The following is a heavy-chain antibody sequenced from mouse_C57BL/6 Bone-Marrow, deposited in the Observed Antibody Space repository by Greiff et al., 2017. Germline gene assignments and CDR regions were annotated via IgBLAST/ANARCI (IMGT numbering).Heavy chain of an antibody. J-gene: IGHJ1*03. D-gene: IGHD1-1*01. CDR3: ARRGFTTVVATDWYFDV. V-gene: IGHV1-55*01. CDR2: IYPGSGST. CDR1: GYTFTSYW. Sequence: VQLQQPGAELVKSGASVKMSCKASGYTFTSYWITWVKQRPGQGLEWIGDIYPGSGSTNYNEKFKSKATLTVDTSSSTAYMQLSSLTSEDSAVYYCARRGFTTVVATDWYFDVWGTGTTVTVSS.